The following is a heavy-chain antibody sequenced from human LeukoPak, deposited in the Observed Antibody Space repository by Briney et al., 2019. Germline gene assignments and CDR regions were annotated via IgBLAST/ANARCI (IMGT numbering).Heavy chain of an antibody. D-gene: IGHD6-13*01. CDR1: GGSISSYY. CDR2: IYYSGST. Sequence: PSETLSLTCIVSGGSISSYYWSWIRQPPGKGLEWIGYIYYSGSTNYTPSLKGRVTISVDTSKNQFSLKLSSVTAADTAVYYCARWYISSWYYFDYWGQGTLVTVSS. V-gene: IGHV4-59*01. J-gene: IGHJ4*02. CDR3: ARWYISSWYYFDY.